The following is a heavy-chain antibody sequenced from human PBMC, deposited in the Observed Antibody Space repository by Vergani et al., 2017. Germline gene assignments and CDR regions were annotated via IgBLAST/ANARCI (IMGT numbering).Heavy chain of an antibody. V-gene: IGHV3-74*01. CDR3: ARGQFTHYDSSGYYYY. Sequence: VQLQQWGAGLLKPSETLSLTCAVYGGSFSGYYWSWIRQPPGKGLVWVSRINSDGSSTSYADSVKGRFTISRDNAKNTLYLQMNSLRAEDTAVFYCARGQFTHYDSSGYYYYWGQGTLVTVSS. D-gene: IGHD3-22*01. J-gene: IGHJ4*02. CDR2: INSDGSST. CDR1: GGSFSGYY.